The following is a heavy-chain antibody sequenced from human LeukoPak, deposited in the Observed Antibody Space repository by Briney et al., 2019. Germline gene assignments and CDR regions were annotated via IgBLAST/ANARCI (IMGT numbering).Heavy chain of an antibody. CDR3: ASQDPPSRREPQWYLDL. J-gene: IGHJ2*01. CDR1: GYTFTDYW. D-gene: IGHD1-26*01. Sequence: GESLKISCEASGYTFTDYWIGWVRQMPGKGLEWIGIMYPDDFDPRYSPSFQGQVTISADKSISTAYLQWSSLKASDTAMYYCASQDPPSRREPQWYLDLWGRGTLVTVSS. CDR2: MYPDDFDP. V-gene: IGHV5-51*01.